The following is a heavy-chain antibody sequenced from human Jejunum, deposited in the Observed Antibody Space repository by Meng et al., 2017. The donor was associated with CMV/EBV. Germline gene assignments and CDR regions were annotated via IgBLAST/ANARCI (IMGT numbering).Heavy chain of an antibody. Sequence: CAASGFAFSTYAMAWVRQAPGKGLEWVSSISAGSDYIYYADSVKGRFTVSRDNAKNSLYLQMNSLRAEDTALYYCTRDLVAATAPNNWGQGTLVTSPQ. D-gene: IGHD1-26*01. J-gene: IGHJ4*02. V-gene: IGHV3-21*01. CDR3: TRDLVAATAPNN. CDR2: ISAGSDYI. CDR1: GFAFSTYA.